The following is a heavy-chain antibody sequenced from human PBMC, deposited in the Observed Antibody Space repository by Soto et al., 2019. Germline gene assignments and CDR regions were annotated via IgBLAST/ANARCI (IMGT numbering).Heavy chain of an antibody. J-gene: IGHJ5*02. D-gene: IGHD3-3*01. CDR1: GFSLSNARMG. Sequence: QVTLKESGPVLVNPTETLTLTCTVSGFSLSNARMGVSWIRQPPGKALEWLAHIFSNDEKSYSTSLKSRLTSSKDTSKSQVVLTMTNMDPVDTATYYCARILLRDFWSGYYYNWFDPWGQGTLVTVSS. CDR2: IFSNDEK. V-gene: IGHV2-26*01. CDR3: ARILLRDFWSGYYYNWFDP.